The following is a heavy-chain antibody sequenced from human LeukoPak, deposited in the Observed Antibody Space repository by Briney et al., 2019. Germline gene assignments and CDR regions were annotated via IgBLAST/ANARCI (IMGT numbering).Heavy chain of an antibody. D-gene: IGHD1-14*01. CDR1: GFTFDDYT. J-gene: IGHJ6*03. CDR3: AKDITKFRGNYYMDV. CDR2: ISWDGGST. Sequence: GGSLRLSCAASGFTFDDYTMHWVRHAPGKGLEWVSLISWDGGSTYYADSVKGRFTISRDNSKNSLYLQMNSLRTEDTALYYCAKDITKFRGNYYMDVWGKGTTVTVSS. V-gene: IGHV3-43*01.